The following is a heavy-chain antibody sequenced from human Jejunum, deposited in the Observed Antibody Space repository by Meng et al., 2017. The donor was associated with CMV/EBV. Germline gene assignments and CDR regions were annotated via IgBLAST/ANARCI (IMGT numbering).Heavy chain of an antibody. Sequence: SCATSGLPFSTFWMSWFRQAPGKGLEWVAHIKQDGSAKYYVDSVRGRFTISRDNTENSLFLQMNTLRVEDTAVYYCATTSGSSYWGQGALVTVSS. V-gene: IGHV3-7*01. CDR3: ATTSGSSY. J-gene: IGHJ4*02. CDR1: GLPFSTFW. CDR2: IKQDGSAK. D-gene: IGHD6-6*01.